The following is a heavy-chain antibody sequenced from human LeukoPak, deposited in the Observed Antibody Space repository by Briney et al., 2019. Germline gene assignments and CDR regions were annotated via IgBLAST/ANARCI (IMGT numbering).Heavy chain of an antibody. CDR2: ISGSGGST. J-gene: IGHJ4*02. CDR3: AKANYDILTGYYPPFGY. CDR1: GFTFSSYA. V-gene: IGHV3-23*01. D-gene: IGHD3-9*01. Sequence: GGSLRLSCAASGFTFSSYAMHWVRQAPGKGLEWVSAISGSGGSTYYADSVKGRFTISRDNSKNTLYLQMNSLRAEDTAVYYCAKANYDILTGYYPPFGYWGQGTLVTVSS.